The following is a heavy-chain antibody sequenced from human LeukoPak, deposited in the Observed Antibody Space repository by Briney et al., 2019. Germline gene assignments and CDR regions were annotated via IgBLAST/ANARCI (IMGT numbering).Heavy chain of an antibody. V-gene: IGHV4-59*01. D-gene: IGHD3-10*01. CDR3: ARYYGSGSYYYFDY. CDR2: IYYSGST. J-gene: IGHJ4*02. CDR1: GGSISSYY. Sequence: SETLSLTCTVSGGSISSYYWIWLRQPPGEGLEWSGYIYYSGSTNYNPSLKSRVTISVDTSKNQFSLKLSSVTAADTAVYYCARYYGSGSYYYFDYWGQGTLVTVSS.